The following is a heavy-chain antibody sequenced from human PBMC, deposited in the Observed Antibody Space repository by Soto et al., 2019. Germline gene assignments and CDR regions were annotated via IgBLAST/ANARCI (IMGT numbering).Heavy chain of an antibody. CDR3: AREYCSSTSCYHPPDV. D-gene: IGHD2-2*01. J-gene: IGHJ6*04. Sequence: GVSLRLSCAASGFTFSSYSMNWVRQAPGKGLEWVSYISSSSSTIYYADSVKGRFTISRDNAKNSLYLQMNSLRAEDTAVYYCAREYCSSTSCYHPPDVWGKGTTVTVSS. V-gene: IGHV3-48*01. CDR2: ISSSSSTI. CDR1: GFTFSSYS.